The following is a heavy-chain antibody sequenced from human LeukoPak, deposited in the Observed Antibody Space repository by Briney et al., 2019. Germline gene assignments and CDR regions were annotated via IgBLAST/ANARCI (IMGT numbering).Heavy chain of an antibody. CDR2: ISSSSSYI. Sequence: PGGSLRLSCAASGFTSSSYSMNWVRQAPGKGLEWVSSISSSSSYIYYADSVKGRFTISRDNAKNSLYLQMNSLRAEDTAVYYCARADIVATILYYGMDVWGQGTTVTVSS. J-gene: IGHJ6*02. CDR3: ARADIVATILYYGMDV. V-gene: IGHV3-21*01. CDR1: GFTSSSYS. D-gene: IGHD5-12*01.